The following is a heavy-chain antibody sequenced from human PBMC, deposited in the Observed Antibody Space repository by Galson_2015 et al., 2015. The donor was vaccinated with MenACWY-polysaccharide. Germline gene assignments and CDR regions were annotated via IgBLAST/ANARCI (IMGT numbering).Heavy chain of an antibody. CDR2: ISSAGGTQ. CDR3: VKESGIPQYGAYFDY. Sequence: SLRLPCAASGFILSNYGMQWVRQPPGRGLQWVAVISSAGGTQYYADSVKGRFTISRDTSKNMLHLQMNSLRPEDTAVYYCVKESGIPQYGAYFDYWGQGALVTVSS. CDR1: GFILSNYG. J-gene: IGHJ4*02. D-gene: IGHD4/OR15-4a*01. V-gene: IGHV3-30*18.